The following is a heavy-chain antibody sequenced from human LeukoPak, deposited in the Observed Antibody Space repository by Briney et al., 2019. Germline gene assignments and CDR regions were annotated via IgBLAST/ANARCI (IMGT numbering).Heavy chain of an antibody. J-gene: IGHJ3*01. CDR2: IYYSGST. CDR3: ARGVISTDAFDV. Sequence: SETLSLTCTVSGDSISSYYWSWIRQPPGKGLEWIGYIYYSGSTIYNPSLKSRVTMSLDTSKNQFSLKPRSVTAADTAVYYCARGVISTDAFDVWGQGTMVTVSS. D-gene: IGHD3-3*02. CDR1: GDSISSYY. V-gene: IGHV4-59*01.